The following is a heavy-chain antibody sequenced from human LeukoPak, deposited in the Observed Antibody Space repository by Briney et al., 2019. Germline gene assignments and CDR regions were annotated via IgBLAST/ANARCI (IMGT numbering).Heavy chain of an antibody. V-gene: IGHV4-31*03. CDR2: IYYSGST. D-gene: IGHD3-10*01. J-gene: IGHJ4*02. CDR1: GGSISSGGYY. Sequence: SETLSLTCTVSGGSISSGGYYWSWIRQHPGKGLEWIGYIYYSGSTYYNPSLKSRVTISVDTSKNQFSLKLSSVTAADTAVYYCATGDLWFGELLSPPYYFDYWGQGTLVTVSS. CDR3: ATGDLWFGELLSPPYYFDY.